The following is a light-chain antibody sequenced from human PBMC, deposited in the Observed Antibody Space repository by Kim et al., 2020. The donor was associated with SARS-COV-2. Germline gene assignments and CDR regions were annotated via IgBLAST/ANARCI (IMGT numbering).Light chain of an antibody. CDR3: NSRDSSGNVV. V-gene: IGLV3-19*01. Sequence: VALGQTVRITCQGDSLRSYYASWYQQKPGQAPVLVIYGKNNRPSGIPDRFSGSTSGNTASLTITGAQAEDEADYYCNSRDSSGNVVFGGGTKLTVL. CDR2: GKN. CDR1: SLRSYY. J-gene: IGLJ2*01.